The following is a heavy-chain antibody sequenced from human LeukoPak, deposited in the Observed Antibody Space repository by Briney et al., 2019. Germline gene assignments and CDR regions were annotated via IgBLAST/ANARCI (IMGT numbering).Heavy chain of an antibody. Sequence: PSETLSLTCSVSGGSITSYYWTWIRQPAGKGLEWIGRIYFSGDTNYNPSLKSRVTMSVDTSKNQFSLKVSSVTAADTAVYYCARETVYGDFDYWGQGTLVTVSS. CDR2: IYFSGDT. CDR3: ARETVYGDFDY. J-gene: IGHJ4*02. D-gene: IGHD4-17*01. V-gene: IGHV4-4*07. CDR1: GGSITSYY.